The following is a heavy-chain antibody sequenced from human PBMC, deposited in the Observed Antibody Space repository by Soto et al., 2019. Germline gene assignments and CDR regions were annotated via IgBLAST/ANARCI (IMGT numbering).Heavy chain of an antibody. Sequence: QVQLVQSGAEVKKPGSSVKVSCKASGGTFSSYAISWVRQAPGQGLEWMGGIIPIFGTANYAQKFQGGVTITADESTSTAYMELSSLRSADTAAYYCARELMTPSGYDSYYFDYWGQGTLGTVSS. CDR2: IIPIFGTA. CDR3: ARELMTPSGYDSYYFDY. D-gene: IGHD5-12*01. CDR1: GGTFSSYA. V-gene: IGHV1-69*12. J-gene: IGHJ4*02.